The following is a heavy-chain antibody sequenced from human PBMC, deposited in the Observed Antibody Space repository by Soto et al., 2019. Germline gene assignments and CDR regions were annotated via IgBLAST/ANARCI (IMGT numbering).Heavy chain of an antibody. D-gene: IGHD6-19*01. CDR2: INAGNGNT. V-gene: IGHV1-3*01. CDR3: ARVRIAVAGFDY. CDR1: GYTFTSYA. Sequence: ASVKVSCKASGYTFTSYAMHWVLQAPGQRPEWMGWINAGNGNTKYSQKFQDRVTISKDTSANTAYMELSSLRSEDTAVYFCARVRIAVAGFDYWGQGTQVTVSS. J-gene: IGHJ4*02.